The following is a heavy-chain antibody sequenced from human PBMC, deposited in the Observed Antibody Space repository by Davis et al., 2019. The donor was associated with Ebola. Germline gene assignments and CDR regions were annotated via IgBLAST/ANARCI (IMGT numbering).Heavy chain of an antibody. J-gene: IGHJ5*02. CDR1: GGSISSYY. Sequence: MPSETLSLTCTVSGGSISSYYWSWIRQPPGKGLEWIGEINHSGSTNYNPSLKSRVTISVDTSKNQFSLKLSSVTAADTAVYYCASLRLLEWSNWFDPWGQGTLVTVSS. D-gene: IGHD3-3*01. V-gene: IGHV4-34*01. CDR2: INHSGST. CDR3: ASLRLLEWSNWFDP.